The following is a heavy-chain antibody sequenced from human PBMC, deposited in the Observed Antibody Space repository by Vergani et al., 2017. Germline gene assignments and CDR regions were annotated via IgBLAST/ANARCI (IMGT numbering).Heavy chain of an antibody. Sequence: EVQLVESGGGLVQPGRSLRLSCAASGFTFDDYAMHWVRQAPGKGLEWVSGISWNSGIIGYADAVKGRFTISRDNAKNSLYLQMNSLRAEDTALYYCAKEGYCSGGSCPFDYWGQGTLVTVSS. V-gene: IGHV3-9*01. CDR3: AKEGYCSGGSCPFDY. CDR2: ISWNSGII. J-gene: IGHJ4*02. CDR1: GFTFDDYA. D-gene: IGHD2-15*01.